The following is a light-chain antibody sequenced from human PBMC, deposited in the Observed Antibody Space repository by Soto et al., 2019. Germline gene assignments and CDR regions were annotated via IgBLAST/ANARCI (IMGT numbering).Light chain of an antibody. J-gene: IGLJ3*02. V-gene: IGLV1-47*01. CDR1: RSNIGRNY. CDR2: RNN. Sequence: QSVLTQPPSASGTPGQRVSISCSGSRSNIGRNYVYWYQQLPGTAPKLLIQRNNERPSGVPDRFSGSTSGTSVSLAISGLRSEDEATYYCAAWDDTLNGQVFGGGTKLTVL. CDR3: AAWDDTLNGQV.